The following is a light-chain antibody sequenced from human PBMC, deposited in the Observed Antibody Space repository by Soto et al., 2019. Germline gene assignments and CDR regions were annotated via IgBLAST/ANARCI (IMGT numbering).Light chain of an antibody. V-gene: IGKV3-20*01. CDR2: GAS. CDR1: QSVPRTY. J-gene: IGKJ1*01. CDR3: QQYGDSLQT. Sequence: DIVLTQSPGSLSLSPGERATLSCRASQSVPRTYLAWYQQKPGQTPSLLIYGASTRATGIPDRFSGSGSGTDFTLTISRLEPEDFAVYYCQQYGDSLQTFGQGTKVDIK.